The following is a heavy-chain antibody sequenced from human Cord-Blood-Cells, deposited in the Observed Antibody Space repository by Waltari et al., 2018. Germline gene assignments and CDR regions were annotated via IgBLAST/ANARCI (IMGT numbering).Heavy chain of an antibody. CDR3: ATVSPRFLEWLLTATDAFDI. V-gene: IGHV1-24*01. J-gene: IGHJ3*02. D-gene: IGHD3-3*01. CDR2: GET. Sequence: GETIYARKFQGRVTMTEDTSTDTAYMELSSLRSEDTAVYYCATVSPRFLEWLLTATDAFDIWGQGTMVTVSS.